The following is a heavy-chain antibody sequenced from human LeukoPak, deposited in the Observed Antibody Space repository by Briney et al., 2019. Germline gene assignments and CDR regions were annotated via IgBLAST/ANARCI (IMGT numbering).Heavy chain of an antibody. V-gene: IGHV3-9*01. CDR3: ARDVWFNWFDP. Sequence: SGGSLRLSCAASGFTFDDYAMHWVRQAPGKGLEWVSGISWNSGSIGYADSVKGRFPISRDNAKNSLYLQMNSLRAEDTAVYYCARDVWFNWFDPWGQGTLVTVSS. CDR2: ISWNSGSI. D-gene: IGHD3-16*01. J-gene: IGHJ5*02. CDR1: GFTFDDYA.